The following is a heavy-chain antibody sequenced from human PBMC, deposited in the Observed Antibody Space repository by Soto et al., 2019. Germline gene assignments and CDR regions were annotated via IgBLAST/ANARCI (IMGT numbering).Heavy chain of an antibody. D-gene: IGHD3-10*01. CDR2: IYYSGST. CDR1: GCSISSYY. J-gene: IGHJ6*02. CDR3: ARGLIWFGELSYYYYGMDV. V-gene: IGHV4-59*01. Sequence: PSETLSLTCTVSGCSISSYYWSWIRQPPGKGLEWIGYIYYSGSTNYNPSLKSRVTISVDTSKNQFSLKLSSVTAADTAVYYCARGLIWFGELSYYYYGMDVWGQGTTVTVSS.